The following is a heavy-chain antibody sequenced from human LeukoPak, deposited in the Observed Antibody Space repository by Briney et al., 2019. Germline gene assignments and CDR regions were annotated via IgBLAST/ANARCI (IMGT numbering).Heavy chain of an antibody. V-gene: IGHV3-30*18. CDR3: AKEFDY. J-gene: IGHJ4*02. CDR1: GFTFSSYG. CDR2: ISYDGSNK. Sequence: GGSLRLSCAASGFTFSSYGMHWVRQAPGKGLEWVAVISYDGSNKYYADSVKGRFTISRDNPKNTLYLQMNSLRAEDTAVYYCAKEFDYWGQGTLVTVSS.